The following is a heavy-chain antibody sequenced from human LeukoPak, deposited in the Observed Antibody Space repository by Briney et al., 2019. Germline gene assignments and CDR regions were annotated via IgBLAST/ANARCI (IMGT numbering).Heavy chain of an antibody. D-gene: IGHD6-19*01. V-gene: IGHV3-30*02. CDR2: IRYDGSNK. Sequence: GGSLRLSCAASGFTFNSYGMHWVRQAPGKGLEWVAFIRYDGSNKYYADSVKGRFTISRDNSKNTLYLQMNSLRAEDTAVYYCAKEAYSSGWYWLDYWGQGTLVTVSS. CDR3: AKEAYSSGWYWLDY. J-gene: IGHJ4*02. CDR1: GFTFNSYG.